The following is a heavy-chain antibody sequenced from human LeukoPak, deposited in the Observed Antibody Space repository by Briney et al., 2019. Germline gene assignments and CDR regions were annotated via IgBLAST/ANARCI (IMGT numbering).Heavy chain of an antibody. J-gene: IGHJ2*01. CDR2: IIPILGIA. CDR3: AAVSGDYAVDWYFDL. V-gene: IGHV1-69*02. CDR1: GYTFTGYY. D-gene: IGHD4-17*01. Sequence: ASVKVSCKASGYTFTGYYMHWVRQAPGQGLEWMGRIIPILGIANYAQKFQGRVTITADKSTSTAYMKLSSLRSEDTAVYYCAAVSGDYAVDWYFDLWGRGTLVTVSS.